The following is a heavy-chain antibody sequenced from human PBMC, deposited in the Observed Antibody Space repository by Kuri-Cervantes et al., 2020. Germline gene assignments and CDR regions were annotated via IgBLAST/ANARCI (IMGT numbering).Heavy chain of an antibody. CDR2: ISWNSGSI. J-gene: IGHJ3*02. D-gene: IGHD6-13*01. CDR1: GFTFSSYA. V-gene: IGHV3-9*01. CDR3: ARDDRIAAAGNDAFDI. Sequence: GGSLRLSCAASGFTFSSYAMHWVRQAPGKGLEWVSGISWNSGSIGYADSVKGRFTISRDNAKNSLYLQMNSLRAEDTAVYYCARDDRIAAAGNDAFDIWGQGTMVTVSS.